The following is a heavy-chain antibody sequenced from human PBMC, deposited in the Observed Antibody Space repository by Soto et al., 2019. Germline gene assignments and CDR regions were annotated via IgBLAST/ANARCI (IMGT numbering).Heavy chain of an antibody. CDR3: AKDSRGGSFGNWFDP. D-gene: IGHD2-15*01. J-gene: IGHJ5*02. Sequence: GGSLRLSCAASGFTFSSYAMSWVRQAPGKGLEWVSAISGSGGSTYYADSVKGRFTISRDNSKNTLYLQMNSLRAEDTAVYYCAKDSRGGSFGNWFDPWGQGTLVTVSS. CDR2: ISGSGGST. CDR1: GFTFSSYA. V-gene: IGHV3-23*01.